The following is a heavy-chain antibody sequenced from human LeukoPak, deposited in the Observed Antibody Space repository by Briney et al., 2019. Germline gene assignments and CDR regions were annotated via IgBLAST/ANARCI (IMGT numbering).Heavy chain of an antibody. CDR1: GYTFTSYD. D-gene: IGHD3-22*01. V-gene: IGHV1-8*01. J-gene: IGHJ2*01. CDR2: MNPNSGNT. Sequence: ASVKVSCKASGYTFTSYDINWVRQATGQGLEWMGWMNPNSGNTGYAQKFQGRVTMTRNTSISTAYMELSSLRSEDTAVYYCARLRVVVNRGDWYFDLWGRGTLVTVSS. CDR3: ARLRVVVNRGDWYFDL.